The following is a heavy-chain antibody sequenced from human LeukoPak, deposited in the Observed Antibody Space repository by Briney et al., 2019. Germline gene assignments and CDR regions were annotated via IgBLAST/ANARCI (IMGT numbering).Heavy chain of an antibody. D-gene: IGHD6-13*01. Sequence: GSLRLSCAASGFTFSSYAMSWVRQAPGKGLVWVSRINSDGTSTSYADSVRGRFTISRDNAKNTLYLQMNSLRAEDTAVYYCVRQQLVHIDYWGQGTLVTVSS. CDR2: INSDGTST. V-gene: IGHV3-74*01. CDR3: VRQQLVHIDY. J-gene: IGHJ4*02. CDR1: GFTFSSYA.